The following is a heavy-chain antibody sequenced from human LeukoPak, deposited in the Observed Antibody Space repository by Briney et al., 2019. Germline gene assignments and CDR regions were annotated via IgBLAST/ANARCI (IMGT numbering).Heavy chain of an antibody. CDR3: AKRKVIMKAAGDGYCDL. Sequence: GGSLRLSCAASGFTFSTHGMHWVRQAPGKGLEWVSAITDSGGSTYYADSVKGRFTISRDNSKNTLYLQMNSLRAEDTAVYSCAKRKVIMKAAGDGYCDLWGRGTLVTVSS. CDR1: GFTFSTHG. CDR2: ITDSGGST. J-gene: IGHJ2*01. V-gene: IGHV3-23*01. D-gene: IGHD3-16*01.